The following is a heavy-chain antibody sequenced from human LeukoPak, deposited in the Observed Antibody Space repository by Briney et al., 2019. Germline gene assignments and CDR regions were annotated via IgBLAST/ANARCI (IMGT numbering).Heavy chain of an antibody. CDR2: IYYSGST. CDR1: GGSISSYY. J-gene: IGHJ3*02. D-gene: IGHD1-14*01. Sequence: SETLSLTCTVSGGSISSYYWSWIRQPPGKGLEWIGYIYYSGSTNYNPSLKSRVTISVDTSKNQFPLKLSSVTAADTAVYYCARARTDAFDIWGQGTMVTVSS. V-gene: IGHV4-59*01. CDR3: ARARTDAFDI.